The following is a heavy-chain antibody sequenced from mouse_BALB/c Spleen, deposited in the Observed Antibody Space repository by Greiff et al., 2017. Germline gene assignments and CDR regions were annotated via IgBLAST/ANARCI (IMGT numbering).Heavy chain of an antibody. J-gene: IGHJ3*01. D-gene: IGHD2-4*01. Sequence: QVQLKESGPGLVAPSQSLSITCTVSGFSLTSYGVHWVRQPPGKGLEWLGVIWAGGSTNYNSALMSRLSISKDNSKSQVFLKMNSLQTDDTAMYYCAPYDYDEEAFAYWGQGTLVTVSA. CDR1: GFSLTSYG. CDR2: IWAGGST. CDR3: APYDYDEEAFAY. V-gene: IGHV2-9*02.